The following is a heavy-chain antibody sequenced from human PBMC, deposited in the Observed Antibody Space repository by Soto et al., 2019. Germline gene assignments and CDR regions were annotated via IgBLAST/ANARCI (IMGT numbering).Heavy chain of an antibody. CDR2: IFSNDEK. V-gene: IGHV2-26*01. CDR1: GFSLSNARMG. J-gene: IGHJ4*02. CDR3: ARTLNYYDSSGYYYVLDY. D-gene: IGHD3-22*01. Sequence: QVTLKESGPVLVKPTETLTLTCTVSGFSLSNARMGVSWIRQPPGKALAWLAHIFSNDEKSYSTSLKSRLTISKDTYKSQVVLTMTNMDPVDTATYYCARTLNYYDSSGYYYVLDYWGQGTLVTVSS.